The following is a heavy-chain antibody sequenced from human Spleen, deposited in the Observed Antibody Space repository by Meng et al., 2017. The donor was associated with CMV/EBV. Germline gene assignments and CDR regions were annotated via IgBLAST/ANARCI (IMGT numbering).Heavy chain of an antibody. Sequence: GESLKISCAASGFTFRDFTMHWVRQAPGKGLEWVAVISYDGSKEYYADSVKGQFTISRDNSRKPLYLQVNSLRPEDTAVYHCARDRAVYYDRSDYYGVLDYWGQGTLVTVS. J-gene: IGHJ4*02. D-gene: IGHD3-22*01. CDR1: GFTFRDFT. CDR3: ARDRAVYYDRSDYYGVLDY. V-gene: IGHV3-30-3*01. CDR2: ISYDGSKE.